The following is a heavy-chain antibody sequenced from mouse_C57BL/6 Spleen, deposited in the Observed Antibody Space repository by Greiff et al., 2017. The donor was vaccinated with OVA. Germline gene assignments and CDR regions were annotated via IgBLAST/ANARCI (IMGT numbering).Heavy chain of an antibody. V-gene: IGHV1-55*01. CDR1: GYTFTSYW. CDR3: ARIDYGSSYDYAMDY. Sequence: QVHVKQPGAELVKPGASVKMSCKASGYTFTSYWITWVKQRPGQGLEWIGDIYPGSGSTNYNEKFKRKATLTVDSSSSTAYMQLRSLTSEDSAVYYCARIDYGSSYDYAMDYWGQGTSVTVSS. CDR2: IYPGSGST. D-gene: IGHD1-1*01. J-gene: IGHJ4*01.